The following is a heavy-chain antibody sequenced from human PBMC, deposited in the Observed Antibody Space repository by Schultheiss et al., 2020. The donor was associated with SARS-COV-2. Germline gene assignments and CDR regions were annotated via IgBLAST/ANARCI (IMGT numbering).Heavy chain of an antibody. CDR3: ARVDFYYDSSGYYYYFDY. CDR1: GFTFSSYA. Sequence: VGSLRLSCAASGFTFSSYAMSWVRQAPGKGLEWVSAISGSGGSTYYADSVKGRFTISRDNSKNTLYLQMNSLRAEDTAVYYCARVDFYYDSSGYYYYFDYWGQGTLVTVSS. V-gene: IGHV3-23*01. J-gene: IGHJ4*02. CDR2: ISGSGGST. D-gene: IGHD3-22*01.